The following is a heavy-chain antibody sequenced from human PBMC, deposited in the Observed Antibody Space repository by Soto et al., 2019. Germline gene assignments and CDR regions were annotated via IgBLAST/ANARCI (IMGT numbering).Heavy chain of an antibody. V-gene: IGHV1-69*06. CDR2: IIPIFGTA. D-gene: IGHD3-3*01. Sequence: SVQVSCKASGGTFSRYAISWVRQAPGQGLEWMGGIIPIFGTANYAQKFQGRVTITADKSTSTAYMELSSLRSEDTAVYYCARSLRFLEWLNEGCMDVWGQGTTVTVS. CDR3: ARSLRFLEWLNEGCMDV. J-gene: IGHJ6*02. CDR1: GGTFSRYA.